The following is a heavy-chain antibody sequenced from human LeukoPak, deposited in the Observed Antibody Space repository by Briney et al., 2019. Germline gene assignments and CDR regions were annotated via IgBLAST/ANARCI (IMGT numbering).Heavy chain of an antibody. V-gene: IGHV3-23*01. D-gene: IGHD3-10*01. J-gene: IGHJ3*02. Sequence: GGSLRLSCAASGFTFSSYAMTWVRRAPGKGLEWVSAISGSGSSAYYADSVKGRFTISRDNSQNTLYLQMNSLRAEDTAVYYCAGEDVLGAFDIWGQGTMVAVSS. CDR3: AGEDVLGAFDI. CDR2: ISGSGSSA. CDR1: GFTFSSYA.